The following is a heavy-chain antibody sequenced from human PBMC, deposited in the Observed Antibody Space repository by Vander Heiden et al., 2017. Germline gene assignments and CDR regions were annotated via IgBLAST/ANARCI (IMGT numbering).Heavy chain of an antibody. CDR3: ANNYGGNSGHESDAFDI. D-gene: IGHD4-17*01. V-gene: IGHV3-7*01. CDR2: IKQDGSEK. J-gene: IGHJ3*02. Sequence: EVQLVESGGGLVQPGGSLRLSCAASGFTFSSYWMSWVRQAPGKGLEWVANIKQDGSEKYYVDSVKGRFTISRDNAKNSLYLQMNSLRAEDTAVYYCANNYGGNSGHESDAFDIWGQGTMVTVSS. CDR1: GFTFSSYW.